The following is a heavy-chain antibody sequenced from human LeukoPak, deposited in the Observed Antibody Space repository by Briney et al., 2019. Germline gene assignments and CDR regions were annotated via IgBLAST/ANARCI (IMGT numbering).Heavy chain of an antibody. Sequence: SETLSLTCTVSGGSISSYYWSWIRQPPGKGLEWIGYIYYSGSTNYNPSLKSRVTISVGTSKNQFSLKLSSVTAADTAVYYCARYAMVRGVIRAPFAFDIWGQGTMVTVSS. J-gene: IGHJ3*02. D-gene: IGHD3-10*01. CDR3: ARYAMVRGVIRAPFAFDI. V-gene: IGHV4-59*01. CDR2: IYYSGST. CDR1: GGSISSYY.